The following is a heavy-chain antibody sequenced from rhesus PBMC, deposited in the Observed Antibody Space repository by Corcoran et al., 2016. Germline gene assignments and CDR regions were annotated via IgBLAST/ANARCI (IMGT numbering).Heavy chain of an antibody. V-gene: IGHV4-169*01. D-gene: IGHD3-34*01. CDR1: GGSLSSSY. Sequence: QLQLQETGPGLVKPSETLSVTCAVSGGSLSSSYWSWIRQAPGKGLEWIGYIYGSGSSTNYNPSRKSRVTLSVDTSKNQLSLKLSSVTTADTAVYYCARASNWGDYSDGLDSWGQGVVVTVSS. CDR2: IYGSGSST. CDR3: ARASNWGDYSDGLDS. J-gene: IGHJ6*01.